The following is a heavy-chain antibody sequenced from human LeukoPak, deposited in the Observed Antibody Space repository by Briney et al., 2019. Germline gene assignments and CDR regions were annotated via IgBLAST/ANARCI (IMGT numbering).Heavy chain of an antibody. Sequence: PGGSLRLSCAASGFTSSDYYMSWIRQAPGKGLEWVSYISSSGSTIYYADSVKGRFTISRDNAKNSLYLQMNSLRAEDTAVYYCARSKITMVRGVLPYYYYYGMDVWGQGTTVTVSS. CDR3: ARSKITMVRGVLPYYYYYGMDV. CDR2: ISSSGSTI. D-gene: IGHD3-10*01. J-gene: IGHJ6*02. CDR1: GFTSSDYY. V-gene: IGHV3-11*01.